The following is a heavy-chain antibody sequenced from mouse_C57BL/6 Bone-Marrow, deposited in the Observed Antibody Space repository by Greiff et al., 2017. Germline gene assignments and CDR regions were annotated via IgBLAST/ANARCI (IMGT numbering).Heavy chain of an antibody. CDR2: ISSGGSYT. CDR1: GFTFSSYG. D-gene: IGHD2-4*01. CDR3: ARPHYDYDGGYAMDY. J-gene: IGHJ4*01. Sequence: EVKVVESGGDLVKPGGSLKLSCAASGFTFSSYGMSWVRQTPDKRLEWVATISSGGSYTYYPDSVKGRFTISRDNAKNTRYLQMSSLKSEDTAMYYCARPHYDYDGGYAMDYWGQGTSVTVSS. V-gene: IGHV5-6*01.